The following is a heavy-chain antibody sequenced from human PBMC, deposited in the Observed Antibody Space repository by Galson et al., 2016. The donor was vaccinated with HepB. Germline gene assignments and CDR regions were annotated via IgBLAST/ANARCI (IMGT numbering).Heavy chain of an antibody. CDR2: IDPRSGGT. Sequence: SVKVSCKASGYILTGYHVHWVRQAPGQGLEWMGWIDPRSGGTIYAEDFQGRVTMTRDTSINTAYMELSRLRSADTAVYYCARLRRIVTTGSWSSPSYFDYWGQGTLVTVSS. D-gene: IGHD1-26*01. CDR3: ARLRRIVTTGSWSSPSYFDY. V-gene: IGHV1-2*02. J-gene: IGHJ4*02. CDR1: GYILTGYH.